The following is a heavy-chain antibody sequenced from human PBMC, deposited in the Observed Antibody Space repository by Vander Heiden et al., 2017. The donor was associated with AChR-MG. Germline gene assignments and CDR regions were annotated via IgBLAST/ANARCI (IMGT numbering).Heavy chain of an antibody. V-gene: IGHV3-30*18. CDR1: GLPSSSYG. J-gene: IGHJ4*02. D-gene: IGHD6-19*01. CDR3: AKSRQWRRHFDY. Sequence: QVQLVESGGGVVQPGRSLRRSCAAAGLPSSSYGMSWVGQAPGKGPEWMAVISYDGSNKYYADSVKGRFTISRDNSKNTLYLQMNSLRAEDTAVYYCAKSRQWRRHFDYWGQGTLVTVSS. CDR2: ISYDGSNK.